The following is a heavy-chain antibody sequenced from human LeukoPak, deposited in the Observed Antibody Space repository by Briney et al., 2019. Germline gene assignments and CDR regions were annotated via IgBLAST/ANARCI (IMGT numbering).Heavy chain of an antibody. V-gene: IGHV1-2*02. Sequence: ASVKVSCKASGYTFTGYYMHWVRQAPGQGLEWMGWINPNSGGTNYAQKFQGRVTMTRDTSISTAYMELSRLRSDDTAVYYCARVGVVVVPAGTTYNWFDPWGQGTLVTVSS. D-gene: IGHD2-2*01. CDR1: GYTFTGYY. J-gene: IGHJ5*02. CDR2: INPNSGGT. CDR3: ARVGVVVVPAGTTYNWFDP.